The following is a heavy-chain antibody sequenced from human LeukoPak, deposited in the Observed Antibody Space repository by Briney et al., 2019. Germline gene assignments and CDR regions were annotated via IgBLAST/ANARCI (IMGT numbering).Heavy chain of an antibody. Sequence: GGSLRLSCAASGFTFSSYWMSRVRQAPGKGLEWVANIKQDGSEKYYVDSVKGRFTISRDNAKNSLYLQMNSLRAEDTAVYYCARDPFLTIFGVVLDRDYWGQGTLVTVSS. CDR1: GFTFSSYW. J-gene: IGHJ4*02. D-gene: IGHD3-3*01. CDR2: IKQDGSEK. V-gene: IGHV3-7*01. CDR3: ARDPFLTIFGVVLDRDY.